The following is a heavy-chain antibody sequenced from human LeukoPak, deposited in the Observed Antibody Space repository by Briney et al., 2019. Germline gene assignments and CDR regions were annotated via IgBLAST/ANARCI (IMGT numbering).Heavy chain of an antibody. D-gene: IGHD4-17*01. J-gene: IGHJ4*02. CDR1: GFTFGSYA. Sequence: GGSLRLSCAASGFTFGSYAMTWGRQAPGEGLEWVSGISGNGDGTYYADSVKGRFTISRDNSKRMLYLQMNSLRADDTALYYCARRGYGDYAPFDYWGQGTLVTVSS. CDR2: ISGNGDGT. CDR3: ARRGYGDYAPFDY. V-gene: IGHV3-23*01.